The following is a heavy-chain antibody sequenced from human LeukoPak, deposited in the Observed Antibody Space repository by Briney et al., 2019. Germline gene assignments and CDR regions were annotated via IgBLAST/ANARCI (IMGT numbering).Heavy chain of an antibody. CDR1: GYTFTSYG. V-gene: IGHV1-46*01. CDR3: ARGGIAVAGTFDI. D-gene: IGHD6-19*01. Sequence: ASVKVSCKASGYTFTSYGISWVRQAPGQGLEWMGIINPTGGTSYAQKLQGRITVTRDTSTSTMFMGLSSLRSEDTAVYYCARGGIAVAGTFDIWGQGTMVTVSS. CDR2: INPTGGT. J-gene: IGHJ3*02.